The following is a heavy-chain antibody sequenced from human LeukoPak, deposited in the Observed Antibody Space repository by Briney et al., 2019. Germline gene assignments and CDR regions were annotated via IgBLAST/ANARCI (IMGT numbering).Heavy chain of an antibody. J-gene: IGHJ4*02. CDR3: ARDRGFGELLCNGGY. CDR2: IKQDGSEK. Sequence: GGSLRLSCAASGFTFSSYWMSWVRQAPGKGLEWVANIKQDGSEKYYVDSVKGRFTISRDNAKNSLYLQMNSLRAEDTAVYYCARDRGFGELLCNGGYWGQGTLVTVSS. CDR1: GFTFSSYW. D-gene: IGHD3-10*01. V-gene: IGHV3-7*01.